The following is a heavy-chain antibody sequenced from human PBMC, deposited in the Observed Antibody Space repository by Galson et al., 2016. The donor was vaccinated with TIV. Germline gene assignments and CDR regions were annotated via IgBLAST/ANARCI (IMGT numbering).Heavy chain of an antibody. D-gene: IGHD5-24*01. Sequence: PALVKPTQTLTLTCTFSGFSLTTHGMCVSWIRQPPGKALEWLARTDWDGDKFYSTSLQTRLSISKDTSRNQVVLTLSNVDPVDTATYFCARSSIRDVSTRRFCDYWGQGTLVTVSP. CDR3: ARSSIRDVSTRRFCDY. CDR1: GFSLTTHGMC. J-gene: IGHJ4*02. CDR2: TDWDGDK. V-gene: IGHV2-70*17.